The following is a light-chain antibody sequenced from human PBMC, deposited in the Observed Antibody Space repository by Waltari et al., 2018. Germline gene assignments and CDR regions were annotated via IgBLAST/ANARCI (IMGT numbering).Light chain of an antibody. V-gene: IGLV1-44*01. CDR2: NND. J-gene: IGLJ3*02. CDR1: SSNPGNNG. CDR3: ASWDDSLSGRV. Sequence: QSVLTQPPAASGTPGQRVTSSCSGTSSNPGNNGVSWYRQVPGTAPKLLIYNNDQRPSGVPDRFSGSKSGTSASLAISGLHSEDDGDYYCASWDDSLSGRVFGGGTKVTVL.